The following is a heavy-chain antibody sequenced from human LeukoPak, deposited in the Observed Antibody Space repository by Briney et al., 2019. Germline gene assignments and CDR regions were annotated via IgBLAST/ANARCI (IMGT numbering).Heavy chain of an antibody. V-gene: IGHV1-46*01. CDR2: INPSDGST. Sequence: ASVKVSCKASGDRFTKYYIHWVRQAPGQGLEWMGIINPSDGSTTYTQKFQGRVTMTTDTSTSTVNMELSSLRSEDTAVYYCARERAPYYYYGMDVWGQGTTVTVSS. CDR3: ARERAPYYYYGMDV. CDR1: GDRFTKYY. J-gene: IGHJ6*02.